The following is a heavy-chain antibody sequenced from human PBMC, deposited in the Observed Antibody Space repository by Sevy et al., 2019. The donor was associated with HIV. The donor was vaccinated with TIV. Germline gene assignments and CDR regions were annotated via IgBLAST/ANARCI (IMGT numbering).Heavy chain of an antibody. Sequence: GGSLRLSCAASGFTLNDVYMNWIRQVPGKGLQWISYMSTSGYDIFYADSVKGRFIMSRDNAKNSLFLQMNRLRAEDTAVYYCVRGHPHTIYYESSFDFWGPGTLVTVS. V-gene: IGHV3-11*01. CDR2: MSTSGYDI. J-gene: IGHJ4*02. D-gene: IGHD3-22*01. CDR3: VRGHPHTIYYESSFDF. CDR1: GFTLNDVY.